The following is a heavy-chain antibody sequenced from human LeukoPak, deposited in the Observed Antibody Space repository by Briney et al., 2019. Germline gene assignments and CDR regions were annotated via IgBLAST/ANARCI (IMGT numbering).Heavy chain of an antibody. V-gene: IGHV3-20*04. CDR3: ARAVCPTIKFCDSSYFMDV. CDR1: GFIFDDLG. J-gene: IGHJ6*03. CDR2: INWNGAST. D-gene: IGHD6-6*01. Sequence: PGGSLRLSCAAFGFIFDDLGMTWVRHVPGKGLEWVAGINWNGASTGYADSVRGRFTISRDNAKNSLYLQMNSLRAEDTALYYCARAVCPTIKFCDSSYFMDVWGKGTTVNVS.